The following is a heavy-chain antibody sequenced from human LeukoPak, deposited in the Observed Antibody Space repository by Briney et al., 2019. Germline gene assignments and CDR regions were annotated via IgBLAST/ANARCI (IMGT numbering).Heavy chain of an antibody. D-gene: IGHD2/OR15-2a*01. Sequence: GGSLRLSCAASESTFSKFWMHWVRQAPGKGLVWVSGINRDGSTTTYAASVKGRFTVSRDNAKNTLYLQMNSLRAEDTAVYYCAGGNYYGMDVWGQGTTVTVSS. V-gene: IGHV3-74*03. CDR2: INRDGSTT. J-gene: IGHJ6*02. CDR1: ESTFSKFW. CDR3: AGGNYYGMDV.